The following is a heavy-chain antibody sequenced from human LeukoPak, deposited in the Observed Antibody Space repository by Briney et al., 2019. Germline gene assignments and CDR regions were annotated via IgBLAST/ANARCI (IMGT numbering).Heavy chain of an antibody. D-gene: IGHD3-10*01. CDR2: INPSGGST. CDR1: GYTFTSYY. CDR3: ARDQDYYGSGSSSNDY. J-gene: IGHJ4*02. Sequence: ASVKVSCKASGYTFTSYYMHWVRQAPGQGLEWMGIINPSGGSTSYAQKFQGRVTMTRDTSTSTVYMELSSLRSEDTAVYYCARDQDYYGSGSSSNDYGGQGTLVTVSS. V-gene: IGHV1-46*01.